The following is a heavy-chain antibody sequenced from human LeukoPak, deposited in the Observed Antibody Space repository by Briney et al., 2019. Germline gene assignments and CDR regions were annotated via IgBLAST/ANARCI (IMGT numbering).Heavy chain of an antibody. CDR3: ARDAYYYDSSGYPQYNWFDP. V-gene: IGHV4-30-4*01. Sequence: PSETLSLTCTVSGVSISSGDYYWSWIRQPPGKGLEWIGYIYYSGSTYYNPSLKSRVTISVDTSKNQFSLKLSSVTAADTAVYYCARDAYYYDSSGYPQYNWFDPWGQGTLVTVSS. D-gene: IGHD3-22*01. CDR2: IYYSGST. J-gene: IGHJ5*02. CDR1: GVSISSGDYY.